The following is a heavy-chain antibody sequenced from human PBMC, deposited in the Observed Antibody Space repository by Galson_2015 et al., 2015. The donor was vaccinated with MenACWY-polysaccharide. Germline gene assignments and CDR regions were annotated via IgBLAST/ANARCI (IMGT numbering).Heavy chain of an antibody. CDR3: ARQVYDFWSGYHRDFDY. V-gene: IGHV4-39*01. CDR1: GGSISSSSYY. J-gene: IGHJ4*02. D-gene: IGHD3-3*01. CDR2: IYYSGST. Sequence: ETLSLTCTVSGGSISSSSYYWGWIRQPPGKGLEWIGSIYYSGSTYYNPSLKSRVTISVDTPKNQFSLKLSSVTAADTAVYYCARQVYDFWSGYHRDFDYWGQGTLVTVSS.